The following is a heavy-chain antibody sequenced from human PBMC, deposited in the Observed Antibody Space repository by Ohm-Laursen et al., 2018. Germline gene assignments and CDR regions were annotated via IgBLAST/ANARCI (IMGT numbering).Heavy chain of an antibody. CDR3: ARDPVRGLTDY. D-gene: IGHD3-16*01. J-gene: IGHJ4*02. CDR2: ISSSGSTI. Sequence: SQRLSCAASGFTFSSYEMNWVRRAPGKGLEWVSYISSSGSTIHYADSVKGRFTISRDNAKNSLYLQMNSLRAEDTAVYHCARDPVRGLTDYWGQGTLVTVSS. CDR1: GFTFSSYE. V-gene: IGHV3-48*03.